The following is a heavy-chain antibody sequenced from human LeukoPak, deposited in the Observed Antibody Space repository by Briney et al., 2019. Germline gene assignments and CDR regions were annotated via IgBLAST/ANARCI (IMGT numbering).Heavy chain of an antibody. J-gene: IGHJ6*03. CDR1: GLIVNSNY. CDR2: INWNGDSI. V-gene: IGHV3-20*04. CDR3: ARGHDYHYMDV. Sequence: PGGSLRLSCAVSGLIVNSNYMSWVRQAPGKGLEWVSGINWNGDSIGYADSVKGRFTISRDNAKNSLYLQMNSLRAEDTALYYCARGHDYHYMDVWGKGTTVTVSS.